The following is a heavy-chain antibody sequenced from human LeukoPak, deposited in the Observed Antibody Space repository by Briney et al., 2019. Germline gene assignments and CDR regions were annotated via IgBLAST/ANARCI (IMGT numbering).Heavy chain of an antibody. CDR1: GLTFSSHW. D-gene: IGHD3-16*01. V-gene: IGHV3-7*01. CDR2: IKQDGSEK. CDR3: ATWGGFGPFDY. Sequence: PGGSLRLSCAASGLTFSSHWMHWVRQAPGKGLEWVANIKQDGSEKFYVDSVKGRFTISRDNAKNSLYLQMNSLRAEDTAVYYCATWGGFGPFDYWGQGALVTVSS. J-gene: IGHJ4*02.